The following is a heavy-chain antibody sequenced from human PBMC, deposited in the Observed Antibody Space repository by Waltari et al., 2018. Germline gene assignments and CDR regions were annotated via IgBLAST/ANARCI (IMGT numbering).Heavy chain of an antibody. CDR2: INSDGSST. CDR3: ASPRIAASKTDWYFDL. Sequence: EVQLVESGGGLVQPGGSLRLSCAASGFTFSSYWMHWVRQAPGKGLVLVSRINSDGSSTSYADSVKGRFTISRDNAKNTLYLQMNSLRAEDMAVYYCASPRIAASKTDWYFDLWGRGTLVTVSS. D-gene: IGHD6-13*01. CDR1: GFTFSSYW. J-gene: IGHJ2*01. V-gene: IGHV3-74*01.